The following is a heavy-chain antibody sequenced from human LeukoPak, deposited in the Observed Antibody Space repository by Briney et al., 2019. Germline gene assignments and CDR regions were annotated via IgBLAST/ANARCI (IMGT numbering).Heavy chain of an antibody. CDR2: IKEDGSEK. CDR1: GFTFNRDW. D-gene: IGHD6-19*01. J-gene: IGHJ4*02. Sequence: GGSLRLSCAASGFTFNRDWTAWVRQAPGEGLEWVANIKEDGSEKNYVGSVKGRFTISRDHAENSVYLQMNDLRAEDTGVYYCATKEPSTSGWSYWGQGTLVTVSS. V-gene: IGHV3-7*01. CDR3: ATKEPSTSGWSY.